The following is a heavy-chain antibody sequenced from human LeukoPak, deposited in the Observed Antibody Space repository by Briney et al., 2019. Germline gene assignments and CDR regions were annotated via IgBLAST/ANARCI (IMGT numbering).Heavy chain of an antibody. J-gene: IGHJ5*02. D-gene: IGHD3-3*01. CDR2: INHSGST. CDR1: GGSFSGYY. CDR3: ARGYHDFWSTRETLSILDP. Sequence: PSETLSLTCAVYGGSFSGYYWSWIRQPPGKGLEWIGEINHSGSTNYNPSLKSRVTISVDTSKNQFSLELSSVTAADTAVYYCARGYHDFWSTRETLSILDPWGQGTLVTVSS. V-gene: IGHV4-34*01.